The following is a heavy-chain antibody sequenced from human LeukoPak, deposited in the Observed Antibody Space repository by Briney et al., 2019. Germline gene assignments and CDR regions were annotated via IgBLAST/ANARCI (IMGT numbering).Heavy chain of an antibody. CDR3: ARVPWSPDLWSGPPTYYMDV. CDR2: ISADNGNT. D-gene: IGHD3-3*01. CDR1: GYTFTSYG. J-gene: IGHJ6*03. V-gene: IGHV1-18*01. Sequence: ASVKVSCKASGYTFTSYGISWVRQAPGQGLEWIGWISADNGNTDYAQKLQGRVTMTTDTSTRTAYTELRSLRSDDTAVYYCARVPWSPDLWSGPPTYYMDVWGKGITVTVSS.